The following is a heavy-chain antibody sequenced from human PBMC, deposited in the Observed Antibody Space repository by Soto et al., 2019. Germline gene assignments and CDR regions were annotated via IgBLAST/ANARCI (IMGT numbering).Heavy chain of an antibody. J-gene: IGHJ6*02. V-gene: IGHV1-69*01. CDR2: ILPIFCSP. Sequence: QLQLVQSGAEVKKPGSSVKVSCKASGGNFRRYAISWVRQAPGQGLEWMGGILPIFCSPSHAQKFRDRVTITADESTRTAYLELTSLTSEDKAISYCVVGDCTSSSCSYYFYGLDVWGQGTTVTVSS. CDR1: GGNFRRYA. CDR3: VVGDCTSSSCSYYFYGLDV. D-gene: IGHD2-2*01.